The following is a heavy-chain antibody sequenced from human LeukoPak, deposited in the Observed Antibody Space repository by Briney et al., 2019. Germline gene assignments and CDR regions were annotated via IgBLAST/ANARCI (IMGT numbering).Heavy chain of an antibody. J-gene: IGHJ3*02. CDR2: INHSGST. CDR1: GGSFSGYY. Sequence: PSETLSLTCAVYGGSFSGYYWSWIRQPPGKGLEWIGEINHSGSTNYNPSLKSRVTISVDTSKNQFSLKLSSVTAADTAVYYCARGTLRYFDWLHRAFDIWGQGTMVTVSS. V-gene: IGHV4-34*01. D-gene: IGHD3-9*01. CDR3: ARGTLRYFDWLHRAFDI.